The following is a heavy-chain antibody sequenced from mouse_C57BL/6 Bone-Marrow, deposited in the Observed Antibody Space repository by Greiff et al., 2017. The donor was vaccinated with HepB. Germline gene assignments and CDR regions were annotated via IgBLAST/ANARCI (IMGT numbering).Heavy chain of an antibody. CDR1: GFNIKDDY. J-gene: IGHJ4*01. Sequence: VHVKQSGAELVRPGDSVKLSCTASGFNIKDDYMHWVKQRPEQGLEWIGWIDPENGDTEYASKFQGKATITADTSSNTAYLQLSSLTSEDTAVYYRTTLGAYAMDYWGQGTSVTVSS. V-gene: IGHV14-4*01. CDR2: IDPENGDT. CDR3: TTLGAYAMDY.